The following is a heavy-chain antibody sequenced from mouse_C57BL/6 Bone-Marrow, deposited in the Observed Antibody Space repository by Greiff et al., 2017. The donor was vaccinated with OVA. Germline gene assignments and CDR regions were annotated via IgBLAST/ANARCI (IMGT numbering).Heavy chain of an antibody. CDR1: GFTFSSYG. CDR3: ARRRGYGNYFYFDY. J-gene: IGHJ2*01. V-gene: IGHV5-6*02. CDR2: ISSGGSYT. D-gene: IGHD2-1*01. Sequence: EVKLVESGGDLVKPGGSLKLSCAASGFTFSSYGMSWVRQTPDKRLEWVATISSGGSYTYYPDSVKGRFTISRDNAKNTLYLQMSSLKSEDTAMYYCARRRGYGNYFYFDYWGQGTTLTVSS.